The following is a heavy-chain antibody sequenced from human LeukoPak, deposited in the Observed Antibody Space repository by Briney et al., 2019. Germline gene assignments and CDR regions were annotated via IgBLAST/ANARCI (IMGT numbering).Heavy chain of an antibody. CDR2: INPNSGGT. D-gene: IGHD1-26*01. V-gene: IGHV1-2*02. J-gene: IGHJ4*02. CDR1: GYTFTGYY. Sequence: ASVKVSCKASGYTFTGYYMHWVRQAPGQGLEWMGWINPNSGGTNYAQKFQGRVTMTRDTSISTAYMELSRLRSGDTAVYYCARVLRMWDYFDCWGQGTLVTVSS. CDR3: ARVLRMWDYFDC.